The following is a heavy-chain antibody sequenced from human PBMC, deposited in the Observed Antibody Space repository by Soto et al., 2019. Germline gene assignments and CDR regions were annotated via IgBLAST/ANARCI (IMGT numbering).Heavy chain of an antibody. V-gene: IGHV3-30-3*01. CDR2: ISYDETTT. CDR3: VRARQNLVVNEYFQY. J-gene: IGHJ1*01. D-gene: IGHD2-8*02. Sequence: QVQLVESGGGVVQPGRSLRLSCAASGFSFSAYAIHWVRQAPGKGLEWVALISYDETTTYYADSVKGRFTISRGNSKNTLYLQMNSLRSEDTAVYYCVRARQNLVVNEYFQYWGQGTLVIVSS. CDR1: GFSFSAYA.